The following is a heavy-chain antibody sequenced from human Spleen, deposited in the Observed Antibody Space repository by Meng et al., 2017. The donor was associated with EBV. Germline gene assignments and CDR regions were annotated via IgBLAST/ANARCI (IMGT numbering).Heavy chain of an antibody. CDR3: SPSYFRVREFGH. CDR2: ISAYNGNT. Sequence: VRLVQSGAEVKKPGASVKVSCKASGYTFTSYGITWVRQAPGQGLEWMGWISAYNGNTKYAQKLQGRVTMTTDTSTSTAYMELRSLRSDDTAVYFCSPSYFRVREFGHWGQGTLVTVSS. CDR1: GYTFTSYG. J-gene: IGHJ1*01. V-gene: IGHV1-18*01. D-gene: IGHD3-10*01.